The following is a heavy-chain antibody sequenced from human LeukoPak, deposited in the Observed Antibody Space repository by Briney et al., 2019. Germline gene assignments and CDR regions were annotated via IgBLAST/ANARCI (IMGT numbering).Heavy chain of an antibody. CDR3: TRDRSRAEDD. V-gene: IGHV3-7*01. CDR2: INQGGSDK. Sequence: PGGSLRLSCAASGLTFSGHWMSWVRQAPGKGLEWVANINQGGSDKYYVDSVKGRFTISRDNANNLLYLQMSSLRGEDTAVYYCTRDRSRAEDDWGQGTLVTVSS. D-gene: IGHD1-14*01. J-gene: IGHJ4*02. CDR1: GLTFSGHW.